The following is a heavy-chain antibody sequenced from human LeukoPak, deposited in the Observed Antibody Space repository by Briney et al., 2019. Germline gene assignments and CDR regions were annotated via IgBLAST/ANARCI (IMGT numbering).Heavy chain of an antibody. V-gene: IGHV1-69*05. J-gene: IGHJ4*02. CDR2: IIPIFGTA. CDR3: AALMTTVTTLDY. CDR1: GGTFSSYA. Sequence: ASVKVSCKASGGTFSSYAISWVRQAPGQGLEWMGRIIPIFGTANYAQKFQGRVTITTDESTSTAYMELSSLRSEDTAVYYCAALMTTVTTLDYWGQGTLVTVSS. D-gene: IGHD4-17*01.